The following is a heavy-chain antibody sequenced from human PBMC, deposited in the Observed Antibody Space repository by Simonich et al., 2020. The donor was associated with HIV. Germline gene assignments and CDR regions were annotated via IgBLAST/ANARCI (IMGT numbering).Heavy chain of an antibody. Sequence: QVQLQQWGAGLLKPSETLSLTCAVYGGTFSGDYWSWIRQPLGEGQEWMGEINHSGNTTYNPALQGLLTISVEKSQNQFSLKLSSMTAADTAVYYCAAGHGLLRFLEWEGTYMDVWGKGTTVTVSS. V-gene: IGHV4-34*08. J-gene: IGHJ6*03. CDR2: INHSGNT. CDR1: GGTFSGDY. D-gene: IGHD3-3*01. CDR3: AAGHGLLRFLEWEGTYMDV.